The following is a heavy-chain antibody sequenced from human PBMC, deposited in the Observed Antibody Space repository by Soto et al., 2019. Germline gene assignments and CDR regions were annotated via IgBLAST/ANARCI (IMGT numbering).Heavy chain of an antibody. V-gene: IGHV3-33*01. CDR1: GFTFSSYG. Sequence: QVQLVESGGGVVQPGRSLRLSCAASGFTFSSYGMHWVRQAPGKGLEWVAVIWYDGSNKYYADSVKGRFTISRDNSKNTMYLQINSLRAEDTAVYYCSRDKGYVWGSYRYNDAFDIWGQGTMVTVSS. CDR3: SRDKGYVWGSYRYNDAFDI. J-gene: IGHJ3*02. D-gene: IGHD3-16*02. CDR2: IWYDGSNK.